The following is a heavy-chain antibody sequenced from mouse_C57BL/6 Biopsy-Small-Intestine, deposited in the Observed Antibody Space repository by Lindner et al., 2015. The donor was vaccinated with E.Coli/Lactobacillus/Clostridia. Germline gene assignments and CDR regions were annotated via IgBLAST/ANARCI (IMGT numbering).Heavy chain of an antibody. D-gene: IGHD2-3*01. V-gene: IGHV1-84*02. Sequence: SVKVSCKVSGYTFTSYAMHWVRQAPGQGLEWMGWISTGNGDTKFSQKFQGRVTFTRDTSASTAYMELSSLRSEDTAVYYCARSVGISMIVLYYFDYWGQGTLVTVSS. CDR2: ISTGNGDT. CDR1: GYTFTSYA. CDR3: ARSVGISMIVLYYFDY. J-gene: IGHJ2*01.